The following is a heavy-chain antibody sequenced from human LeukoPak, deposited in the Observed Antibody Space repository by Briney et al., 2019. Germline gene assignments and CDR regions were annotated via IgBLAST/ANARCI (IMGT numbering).Heavy chain of an antibody. CDR3: ARDPGEITSHFDY. J-gene: IGHJ4*02. CDR1: GFTFSSYG. Sequence: TGGSLRLSCAASGFTFSSYGMSWVRQAPGKGLEWIGSIYYSGSTYYNPSLKSRVTISVDTSKNQFSLKLSSVTAADTAVYYCARDPGEITSHFDYWGQGTLVTVSS. V-gene: IGHV4-39*07. CDR2: IYYSGST. D-gene: IGHD3-10*01.